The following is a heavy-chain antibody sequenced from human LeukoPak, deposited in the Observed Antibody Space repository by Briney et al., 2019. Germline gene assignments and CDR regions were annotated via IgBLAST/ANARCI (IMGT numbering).Heavy chain of an antibody. D-gene: IGHD1-26*01. CDR1: GFIFSAYW. J-gene: IGHJ1*01. Sequence: GGSLRLSCAASGFIFSAYWMSWVRQAPGKGLEWVSAISGSGGSTYYADSVKGRFTISRDNSKNTLYLQMNSLRAEDTAVYYCAKDNSGSYYSEYFQHWGQGTLVTVSS. V-gene: IGHV3-23*01. CDR2: ISGSGGST. CDR3: AKDNSGSYYSEYFQH.